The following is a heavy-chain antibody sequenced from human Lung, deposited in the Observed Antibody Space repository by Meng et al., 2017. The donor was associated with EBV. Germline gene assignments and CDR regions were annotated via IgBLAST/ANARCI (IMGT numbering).Heavy chain of an antibody. CDR1: GGSISSGGYY. J-gene: IGHJ4*02. D-gene: IGHD2-21*02. CDR2: IYYSGST. Sequence: QGPLKGTGPGMVTPSQTLSLTCAVSGGSISSGGYYWSWIRQPPGKGLEWIGYIYYSGSTYYNPSLKSRVTISVDTSKNQFSLKLSSVTAADTAVYYCARGDSYFDYWGQGTLVTVSS. CDR3: ARGDSYFDY. V-gene: IGHV4-30-4*01.